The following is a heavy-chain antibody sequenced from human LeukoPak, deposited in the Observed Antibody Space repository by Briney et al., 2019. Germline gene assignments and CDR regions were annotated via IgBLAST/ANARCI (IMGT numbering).Heavy chain of an antibody. CDR1: GFTFSSYE. D-gene: IGHD2-15*01. J-gene: IGHJ3*02. Sequence: PGGSLRLSCAASGFTFSSYEMNWVRQAPGKGLGWVSYISSSGSTIYYADSVKGRFTISRDNAKNSLYMQMNSLRVEDTAVYYCAREGGSDAFDIWGQGTLVTVSS. CDR3: AREGGSDAFDI. CDR2: ISSSGSTI. V-gene: IGHV3-48*03.